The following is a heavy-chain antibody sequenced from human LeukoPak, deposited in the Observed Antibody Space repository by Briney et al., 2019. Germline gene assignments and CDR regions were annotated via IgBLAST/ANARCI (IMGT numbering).Heavy chain of an antibody. V-gene: IGHV3-23*01. CDR1: GFNFNSYA. CDR3: AKAAAAGMNYYYMDV. D-gene: IGHD6-13*01. Sequence: GSLRLSCAASGFNFNSYAMSWVRQAPGKGLEWVSSISGGGSTNYADSVRGRFSISRDNSRNTLYLQMNSLRAEDTAVYYCAKAAAAGMNYYYMDVWGKGTTVTVFS. CDR2: ISGGGST. J-gene: IGHJ6*03.